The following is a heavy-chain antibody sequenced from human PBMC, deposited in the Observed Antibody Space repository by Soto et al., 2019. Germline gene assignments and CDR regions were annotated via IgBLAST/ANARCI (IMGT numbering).Heavy chain of an antibody. CDR1: GLSFGGSY. Sequence: QVQLVESGGGLVQPGGSLRLSRAASGLSFGGSYMSWIRQAPGKGLEWLSYISSGGDTIYYADSVRGRFTISRDNAKNSLYLQMNSLSAEDTAVYYCSKDAGTDYLAYWGQGILVTV. V-gene: IGHV3-11*01. CDR2: ISSGGDTI. J-gene: IGHJ4*02. CDR3: SKDAGTDYLAY.